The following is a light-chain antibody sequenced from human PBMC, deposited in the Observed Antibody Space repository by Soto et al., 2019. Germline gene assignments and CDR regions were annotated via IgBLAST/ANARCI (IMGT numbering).Light chain of an antibody. CDR2: GAS. J-gene: IGKJ4*01. CDR1: QSVSSN. V-gene: IGKV3-15*01. CDR3: QHYHEWPLT. Sequence: EVVMTQSPATLSVSPGERATLSCRASQSVSSNLAWYQQRSGQAPSLLIYGASTRATGIPTRFSGSGSGTEFTLTISSLQSEDFAVYYCQHYHEWPLTLGGGTKVDIK.